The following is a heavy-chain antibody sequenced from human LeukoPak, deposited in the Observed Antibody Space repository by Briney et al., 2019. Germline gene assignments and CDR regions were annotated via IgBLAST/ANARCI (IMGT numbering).Heavy chain of an antibody. Sequence: GGSLRLSCAASGFTFSNAWMSWVRQAPGKGLEWVGRIKSKTDGGTTDYAAPVKGRFTISRDYSKNALYLQMNSLKTEDTAVYYCTTERPYYYDSSGYYTEFDPWGQGTLVTVSS. CDR3: TTERPYYYDSSGYYTEFDP. CDR2: IKSKTDGGTT. V-gene: IGHV3-15*01. J-gene: IGHJ5*02. D-gene: IGHD3-22*01. CDR1: GFTFSNAW.